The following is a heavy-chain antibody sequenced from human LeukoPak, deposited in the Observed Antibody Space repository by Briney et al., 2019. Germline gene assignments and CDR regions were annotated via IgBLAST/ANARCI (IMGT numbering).Heavy chain of an antibody. CDR2: ISSSSTYI. D-gene: IGHD6-13*01. V-gene: IGHV3-21*04. CDR1: GFPFSSYS. Sequence: NTGGSLRLSCAASGFPFSSYSMNWVRQAPGRGLEWVSSISSSSTYIYYADSVKGRFTISRDNAKNSLYLQMNSLRAEDTAVYYCARDLGYSSSWYQTPGYYGMDVWDQGTTVTVSS. J-gene: IGHJ6*02. CDR3: ARDLGYSSSWYQTPGYYGMDV.